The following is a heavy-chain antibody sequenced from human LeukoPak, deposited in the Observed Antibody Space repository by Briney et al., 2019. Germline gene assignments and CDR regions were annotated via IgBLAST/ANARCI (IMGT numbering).Heavy chain of an antibody. V-gene: IGHV3-53*01. Sequence: GGSLRLSCAASGFTVSSNYMGWVRQAPGKGLEWVSVIYSGGSTYYADSVKGRFTISRDNSKNTLYLQMNSLRAEDTAVYYCARAGGATEFGFDYWGQGTLVTVSS. D-gene: IGHD1-26*01. CDR2: IYSGGST. CDR3: ARAGGATEFGFDY. J-gene: IGHJ4*02. CDR1: GFTVSSNY.